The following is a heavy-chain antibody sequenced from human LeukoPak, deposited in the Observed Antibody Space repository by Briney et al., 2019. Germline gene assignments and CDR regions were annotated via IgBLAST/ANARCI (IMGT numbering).Heavy chain of an antibody. D-gene: IGHD3-22*01. Sequence: GASVKVSCKASGYTFTGYYMHWVRQAPGQGLEWMGWINPNSGGTNYAQKFQGRVTMTRDTSISTAYMELSRLRSDDTAVYYCARDPYYYDSSGYQKWGQGTLVTVSS. V-gene: IGHV1-2*02. CDR3: ARDPYYYDSSGYQK. J-gene: IGHJ4*02. CDR1: GYTFTGYY. CDR2: INPNSGGT.